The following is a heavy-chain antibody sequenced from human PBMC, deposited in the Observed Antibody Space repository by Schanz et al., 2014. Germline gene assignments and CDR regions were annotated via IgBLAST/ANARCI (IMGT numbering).Heavy chain of an antibody. D-gene: IGHD1-1*01. Sequence: EVQLLESGGGLVQPGGSLRLSCAASGFTFSAYAMTWVRQIPGKGLEWVSSISSGGGSTYYADSVKGRFTISRDNSKNLLYLQMNSLRAEDTAVYYCTRDVRLDRRGNWFDPWGQGTLVTVSS. V-gene: IGHV3-23*01. J-gene: IGHJ5*02. CDR1: GFTFSAYA. CDR2: ISSGGGST. CDR3: TRDVRLDRRGNWFDP.